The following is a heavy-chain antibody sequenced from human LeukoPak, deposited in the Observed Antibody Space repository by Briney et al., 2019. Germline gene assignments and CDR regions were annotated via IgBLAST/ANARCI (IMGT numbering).Heavy chain of an antibody. CDR2: INHSGST. CDR3: ARGTPSMI. Sequence: SETLSLTCAVYGGSFSGYYWSWIRQPPGKGPEWIGEINHSGSTNYNPSLKSRVTISVDTSKNQFSLKLSSVTAADTAVYYCARGTPSMIWGQGTMVTVSS. J-gene: IGHJ3*02. CDR1: GGSFSGYY. V-gene: IGHV4-34*01.